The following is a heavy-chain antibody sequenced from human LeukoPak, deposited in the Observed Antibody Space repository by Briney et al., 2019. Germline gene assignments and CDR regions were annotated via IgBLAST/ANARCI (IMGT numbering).Heavy chain of an antibody. J-gene: IGHJ4*02. D-gene: IGHD5-24*01. CDR2: ISAYNGNT. CDR3: AKEADGYNY. V-gene: IGHV1-18*01. CDR1: GYAFTSYG. Sequence: GASVKVSCKASGYAFTSYGISWVRQAPGQGLEWMGWISAYNGNTNYAPKLQGRVTMTTDTSTSTAYLDLSRLRSDDTAVYYCAKEADGYNYWGQGTLVTVSS.